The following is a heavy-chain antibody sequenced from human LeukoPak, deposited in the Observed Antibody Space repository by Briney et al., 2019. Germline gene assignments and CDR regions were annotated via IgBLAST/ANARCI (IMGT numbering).Heavy chain of an antibody. CDR2: MNPNSGNT. Sequence: ASVKVSCKASGYTFTSYDINWVRQATGQGLEWMGWMNPNSGNTGYAQKFQGRVTMTRNTSISTAYMELSSLRSEDTAVYYCARGRGRGRQYYDFWSGYYDDAFDIWGQGTMVTVSS. V-gene: IGHV1-8*01. CDR3: ARGRGRGRQYYDFWSGYYDDAFDI. CDR1: GYTFTSYD. D-gene: IGHD3-3*01. J-gene: IGHJ3*02.